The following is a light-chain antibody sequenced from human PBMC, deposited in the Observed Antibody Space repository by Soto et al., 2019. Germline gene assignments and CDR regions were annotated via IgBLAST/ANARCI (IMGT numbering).Light chain of an antibody. CDR2: AAS. Sequence: DIQMTQSPSSLSASVGDRVTITCRPSQSIDNFLNWYQQKPGKAPNLLIYAASSLQSGVSSRFSGSGSGTDFTLTISSQQPEDSATYYCQQSYSLPYTFGQGTKVEIK. J-gene: IGKJ2*01. CDR1: QSIDNF. CDR3: QQSYSLPYT. V-gene: IGKV1-39*01.